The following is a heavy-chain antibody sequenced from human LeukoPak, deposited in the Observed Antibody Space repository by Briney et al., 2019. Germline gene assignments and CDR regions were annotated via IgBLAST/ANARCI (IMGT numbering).Heavy chain of an antibody. CDR3: ARNLLDYYYYYMDV. CDR1: GFTFSSYE. Sequence: GGSLRLSCAASGFTFSSYEMNWVRQAPGKGLEWVSYISSSGSTIYYADSVKGRFTISRDNAKNSLYLQMNSLRAEDTALYYCARNLLDYYYYYMDVWGKGTTVTVSS. CDR2: ISSSGSTI. J-gene: IGHJ6*03. V-gene: IGHV3-48*03.